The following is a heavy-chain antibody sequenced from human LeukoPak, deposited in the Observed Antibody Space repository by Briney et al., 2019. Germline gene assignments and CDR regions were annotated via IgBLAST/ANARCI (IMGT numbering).Heavy chain of an antibody. CDR2: INHSGST. CDR1: GGSFSGYY. J-gene: IGHJ4*02. V-gene: IGHV4-34*01. Sequence: SETLSLTCAVYGGSFSGYYWSWIRQPPGKGLEWIGEINHSGSTNYNPSLKSRVTISEDTSKNQFSLKLNSVTAADTAVYYCARQARYSGSSIDYWGQGTLVTVSS. D-gene: IGHD1-26*01. CDR3: ARQARYSGSSIDY.